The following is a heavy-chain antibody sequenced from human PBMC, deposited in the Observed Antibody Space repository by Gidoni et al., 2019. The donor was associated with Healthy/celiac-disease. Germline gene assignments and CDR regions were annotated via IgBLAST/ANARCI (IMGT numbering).Heavy chain of an antibody. CDR2: IYSGGST. CDR3: AREGGYSYGNFDY. D-gene: IGHD5-18*01. CDR1: GFTVSSNY. V-gene: IGHV3-53*01. J-gene: IGHJ4*02. Sequence: EVQLVESGGGLIQPGGSLRLSCAASGFTVSSNYMRWVRQAPGKGLEWVSVIYSGGSTYYADSVKGRFTISRDNSKNTLYLQMNSLRAEDTAVYYCAREGGYSYGNFDYWGQGTLVTVSS.